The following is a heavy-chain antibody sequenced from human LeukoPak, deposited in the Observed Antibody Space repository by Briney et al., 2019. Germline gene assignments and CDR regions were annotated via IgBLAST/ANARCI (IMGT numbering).Heavy chain of an antibody. V-gene: IGHV4-59*12. J-gene: IGHJ4*02. CDR3: ARDDSSGYFSSGIDY. CDR2: IYYSGTT. Sequence: SETLSLTCTVSNGSISSYYWSWIRQPPGKGLEWIGYIYYSGTTNYNPSLRSRVIISVDTSKNQFSLKLSSVTAADTAVYYCARDDSSGYFSSGIDYWGQGTLVTVSS. D-gene: IGHD3-22*01. CDR1: NGSISSYY.